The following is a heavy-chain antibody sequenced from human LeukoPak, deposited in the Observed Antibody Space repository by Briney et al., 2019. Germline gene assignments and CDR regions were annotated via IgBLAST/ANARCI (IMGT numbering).Heavy chain of an antibody. V-gene: IGHV4-39*01. Sequence: KPSETLSLTCTVSGGSISSSSYYWGWIRQPPGKGLEWIGSIYYSGSTYYNPSLKSRVTISVDTSKNQFSLKLSSVTAADTAVYYCASYVDTAMFENWGQRTLVTVSS. J-gene: IGHJ4*02. CDR1: GGSISSSSYY. CDR3: ASYVDTAMFEN. D-gene: IGHD5-18*01. CDR2: IYYSGST.